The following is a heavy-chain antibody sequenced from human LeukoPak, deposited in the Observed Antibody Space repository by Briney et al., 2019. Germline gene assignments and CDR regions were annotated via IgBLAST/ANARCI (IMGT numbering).Heavy chain of an antibody. CDR1: GFTFSNYA. J-gene: IGHJ4*02. Sequence: GGSLRLSCAASGFTFSNYAMSWVRQAPGKGLEWVSAIGVNTYYTDSVKGRFTISRDNAKNTLYLQMNRLSAEDTALYYCARDTVPLRAPGENSDFFDCWGQGTLVTVSS. D-gene: IGHD2-21*01. V-gene: IGHV3-23*01. CDR3: ARDTVPLRAPGENSDFFDC. CDR2: IGVNT.